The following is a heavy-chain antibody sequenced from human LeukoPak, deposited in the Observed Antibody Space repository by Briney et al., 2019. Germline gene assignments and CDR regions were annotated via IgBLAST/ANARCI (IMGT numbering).Heavy chain of an antibody. CDR3: ARVIASGSSAFDY. D-gene: IGHD1-26*01. CDR2: ISSSSSYI. J-gene: IGHJ4*02. Sequence: GGSLRLSCAASGFTFSSYSMNWVRQAPGKGLEWVSSISSSSSYIYYADSVKGRFTISRGNAKNSLYLQMNSLRAEDTAVYYCARVIASGSSAFDYWGQGTLVTVSS. CDR1: GFTFSSYS. V-gene: IGHV3-21*01.